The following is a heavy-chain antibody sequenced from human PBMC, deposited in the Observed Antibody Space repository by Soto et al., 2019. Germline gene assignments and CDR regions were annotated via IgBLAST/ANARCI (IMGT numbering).Heavy chain of an antibody. Sequence: GGSLRLSCAASGFTFSSYAMSWVRQAPGKGLEWVSAISGSGGSTYYADSVKGRFTISRDNSKNTLYLQMNSLRAEDTAVYYCAKVTDVEMATIFSPQVSYYFDYWGQGTLVTVSS. V-gene: IGHV3-23*01. CDR2: ISGSGGST. D-gene: IGHD5-12*01. CDR3: AKVTDVEMATIFSPQVSYYFDY. J-gene: IGHJ4*02. CDR1: GFTFSSYA.